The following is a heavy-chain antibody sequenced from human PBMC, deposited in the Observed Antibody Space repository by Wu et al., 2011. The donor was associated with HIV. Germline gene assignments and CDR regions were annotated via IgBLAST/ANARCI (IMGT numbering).Heavy chain of an antibody. V-gene: IGHV3-30-3*02. CDR2: TSYDGTNK. CDR3: AKDGEYCSSTTCYIDY. J-gene: IGHJ4*02. D-gene: IGHD2-2*01. Sequence: PGKGLEWVAVTSYDGTNKYYADSVKGRFTISRDNAKNSLYLQMNSLRAEDTAVYYCAKDGEYCSSTTCYIDYWGQGTLVTVSS.